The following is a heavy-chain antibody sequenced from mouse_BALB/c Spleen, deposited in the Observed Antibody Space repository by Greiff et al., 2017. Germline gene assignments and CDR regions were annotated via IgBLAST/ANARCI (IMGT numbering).Heavy chain of an antibody. Sequence: VQLQQSGAELVWPGALVQLSCKASGFHIEDYYTPWVKQRPEQGLEWIGWIDPENGNTIYDPKFQSKASITAATTSNTNYLQHSSLTSEDTAVYYCAIYWDGDEYWGQGTTLTVSS. D-gene: IGHD4-1*01. CDR3: AIYWDGDEY. J-gene: IGHJ2*01. CDR2: IDPENGNT. CDR1: GFHIEDYY. V-gene: IGHV14-1*02.